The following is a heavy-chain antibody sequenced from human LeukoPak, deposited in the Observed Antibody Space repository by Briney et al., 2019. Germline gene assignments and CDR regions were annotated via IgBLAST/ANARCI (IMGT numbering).Heavy chain of an antibody. CDR2: MYYSGST. CDR1: GGSTTSSSYY. D-gene: IGHD6-13*01. CDR3: ARVRGYSSSWFNY. Sequence: PSETLSLTGTVSGGSTTSSSYYWGWIRQPPGKGLEWIGSMYYSGSTYYNPSLKSRVTISVDTSKNQFSLKLTSVTAADTAVYYCARVRGYSSSWFNYWGQGTLVTVSS. J-gene: IGHJ4*02. V-gene: IGHV4-39*07.